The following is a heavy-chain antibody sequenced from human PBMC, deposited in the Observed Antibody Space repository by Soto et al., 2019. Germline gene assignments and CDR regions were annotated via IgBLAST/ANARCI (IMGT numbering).Heavy chain of an antibody. CDR2: INHSGST. J-gene: IGHJ6*03. CDR1: GGSFSGYY. CDR3: ARGRLRYFDSDYMDV. V-gene: IGHV4-34*01. Sequence: PSETLSLTCAVYGGSFSGYYWSWIRQPPGKGLEWIGEINHSGSTNYNPSLKSRVTISVDTSKNQFSLKLSSVTAADTAVYYCARGRLRYFDSDYMDVWGKGTTVTVSS. D-gene: IGHD3-9*01.